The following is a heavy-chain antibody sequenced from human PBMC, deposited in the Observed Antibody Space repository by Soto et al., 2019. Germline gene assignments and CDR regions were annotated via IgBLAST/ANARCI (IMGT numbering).Heavy chain of an antibody. D-gene: IGHD1-26*01. J-gene: IGHJ4*02. V-gene: IGHV4-59*08. CDR3: ARRYGGNLDY. CDR1: GGSISSYY. CDR2: IYYSGST. Sequence: TLSLTCTVSGGSISSYYWSWIRQPPGKGLEWIGYIYYSGSTNYNPSLKSRVTVSVDTSKNQFSLKLSSVTAADTAVYYCARRYGGNLDYWGQGTLVTVSS.